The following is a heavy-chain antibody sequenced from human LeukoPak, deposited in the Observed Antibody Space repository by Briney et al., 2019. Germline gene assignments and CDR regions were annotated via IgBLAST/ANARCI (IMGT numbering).Heavy chain of an antibody. CDR3: ARHNGNLWLPEYLQH. Sequence: SETLSLTCTVSGGSISSSSYYWGWIRQPPGKGLEWIGSIYYSGSTYYNPSLKSRVTISVDTSKNQFSLKLSSVTAADMAVYYCARHNGNLWLPEYLQHWGQGTLVTVSS. CDR1: GGSISSSSYY. D-gene: IGHD5-18*01. V-gene: IGHV4-39*01. CDR2: IYYSGST. J-gene: IGHJ1*01.